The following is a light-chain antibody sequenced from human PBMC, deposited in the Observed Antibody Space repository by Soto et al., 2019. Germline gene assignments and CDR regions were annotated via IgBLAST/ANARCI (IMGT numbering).Light chain of an antibody. CDR3: HQYNSYWT. CDR1: QSITKW. Sequence: DIQMTQSPSSLSASVGDRVTITCRASQSITKWMAWYQQKPGKAPKLLIYDTSILENGVPSRFSGSGSGTEFTLSISRLQPDDFATYYCHQYNSYWTFGQGTKVDI. V-gene: IGKV1-5*03. J-gene: IGKJ1*01. CDR2: DTS.